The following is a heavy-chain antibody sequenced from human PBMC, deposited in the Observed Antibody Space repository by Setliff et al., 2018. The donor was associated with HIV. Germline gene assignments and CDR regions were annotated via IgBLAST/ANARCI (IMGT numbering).Heavy chain of an antibody. CDR3: ARGLFDFWSGYPLDY. CDR1: GFIFSNYY. D-gene: IGHD3-3*01. V-gene: IGHV3-11*04. CDR2: ISSSDNTI. J-gene: IGHJ4*02. Sequence: GGSLRLSCAASGFIFSNYYMTWIRQAPGKGLEWISYISSSDNTIYYADSVKGRLTISRDNTKESLHLQMNSLRVEDTAVYYCARGLFDFWSGYPLDYWGQGTLVTVSS.